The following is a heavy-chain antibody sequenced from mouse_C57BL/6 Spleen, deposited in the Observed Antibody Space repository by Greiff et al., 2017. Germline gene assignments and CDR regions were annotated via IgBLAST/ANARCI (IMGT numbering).Heavy chain of an antibody. J-gene: IGHJ3*01. CDR3: TRSELTKVGLAY. CDR2: IYPGNSDT. V-gene: IGHV1-5*01. D-gene: IGHD4-1*01. Sequence: VQLQQSGTVLARPGASVKMSCKTSGYSFTSYWMHWVKQRPGQGLEWIGAIYPGNSDTSYNQTFKGKAKLTAVTSASTAYMALSSLTKEDTAVYNGTRSELTKVGLAYWGQGSLVTVSA. CDR1: GYSFTSYW.